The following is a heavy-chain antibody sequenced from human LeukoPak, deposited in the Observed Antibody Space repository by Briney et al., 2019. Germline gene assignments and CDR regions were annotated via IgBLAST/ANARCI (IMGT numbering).Heavy chain of an antibody. CDR1: GFTFSSHS. J-gene: IGHJ4*02. D-gene: IGHD3-10*01. V-gene: IGHV3-48*01. Sequence: PGGSLRLSCAASGFTFSSHSMNWVRQAPGKGLEWVSYISSSSSTIYYADSAKGRFTISRDNAKNSLYLQMNSLRAEDTAVYYCASVSIYGSGSPYWGQGTLVTVSS. CDR3: ASVSIYGSGSPY. CDR2: ISSSSSTI.